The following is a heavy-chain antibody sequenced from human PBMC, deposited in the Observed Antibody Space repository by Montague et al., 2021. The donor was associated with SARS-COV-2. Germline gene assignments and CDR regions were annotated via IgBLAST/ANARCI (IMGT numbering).Heavy chain of an antibody. CDR3: ARLRVSPIGGSNWFDA. V-gene: IGHV4-30-2*01. Sequence: TLSLTCSLSGGAIISGGFSWSWIRQPPGKGLEWIGYIFHTGTPHYSPSLKSRVTISIDTSKNQFSLNLDSVTAADTAVYYCARLRVSPIGGSNWFDAWGQGILVTVSS. CDR1: GGAIISGGFS. D-gene: IGHD3-10*01. CDR2: IFHTGTP. J-gene: IGHJ5*02.